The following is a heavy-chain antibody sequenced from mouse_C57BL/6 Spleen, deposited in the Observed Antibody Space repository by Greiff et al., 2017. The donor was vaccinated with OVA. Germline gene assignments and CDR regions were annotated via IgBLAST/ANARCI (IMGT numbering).Heavy chain of an antibody. V-gene: IGHV5-16*01. J-gene: IGHJ2*01. D-gene: IGHD1-1*01. Sequence: EVNVVESEGGLVQPGSSMKLSCTASGFTFSDYYMAWVRQVPEKGLEWVANINYDGSSTYYLDSLKSRFIISRDNAKNILYLQMSSLKSEDTATYYCARVGLLRQYYFDYWGQGTTLTVSS. CDR3: ARVGLLRQYYFDY. CDR2: INYDGSST. CDR1: GFTFSDYY.